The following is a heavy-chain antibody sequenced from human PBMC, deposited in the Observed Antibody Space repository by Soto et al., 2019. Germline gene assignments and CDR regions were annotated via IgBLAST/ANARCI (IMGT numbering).Heavy chain of an antibody. CDR2: ISYDGSNK. CDR3: AKDYNKEELLWFGEVPHYGMDV. J-gene: IGHJ6*02. Sequence: QVQLVESGGGVVQPGRSLRLSCAASGFTFSSYGMDWVRQAPGKRLKWVAVISYDGSNKYYADSVKGRFTISRDNSKNTLYLQMNSLRAEDTAVYYCAKDYNKEELLWFGEVPHYGMDVWGQGTTVTVSS. D-gene: IGHD3-10*01. V-gene: IGHV3-30*18. CDR1: GFTFSSYG.